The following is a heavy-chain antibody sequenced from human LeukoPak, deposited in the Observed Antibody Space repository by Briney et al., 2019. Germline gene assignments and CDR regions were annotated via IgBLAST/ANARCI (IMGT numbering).Heavy chain of an antibody. CDR2: IIYSGGT. J-gene: IGHJ5*02. D-gene: IGHD6-13*01. CDR1: VGSFSDYY. CDR3: TRQQSASNWFDP. V-gene: IGHV4-34*12. Sequence: SETLSLTCAVYVGSFSDYYWIWLRQPPGKGLVWIGEIIYSGGTSYNPSLKSRVTISVDTSKNQFSLKLTSVTAADTAVYYCTRQQSASNWFDPWGQGTLVTVSS.